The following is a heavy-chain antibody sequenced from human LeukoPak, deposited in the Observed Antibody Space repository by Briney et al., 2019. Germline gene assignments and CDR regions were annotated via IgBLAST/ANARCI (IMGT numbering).Heavy chain of an antibody. CDR2: ISWNSGSI. D-gene: IGHD2-15*01. Sequence: PGRSLRLSCAASGFTFDDYAMHWVRQAPGKGLEWVSGISWNSGSIGYADSVKGRFTISRDNAKNSLYLQMNSLRAEDTALYYCAKDQAGGYCSGSSCYSNWFDPWGQGTLVTVSS. CDR1: GFTFDDYA. J-gene: IGHJ5*02. V-gene: IGHV3-9*01. CDR3: AKDQAGGYCSGSSCYSNWFDP.